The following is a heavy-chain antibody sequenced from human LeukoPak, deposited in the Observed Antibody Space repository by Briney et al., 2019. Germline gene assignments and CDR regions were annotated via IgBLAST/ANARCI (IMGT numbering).Heavy chain of an antibody. D-gene: IGHD3-22*01. V-gene: IGHV3-20*04. CDR2: INWNGGST. Sequence: ETLSLTCAVYGGSFSGYYWSWVRQAPGKGLEWVSGINWNGGSTGYADSVKGRFTISRDNAKNSLYLQMNSLRAEDTALYYCARDDYDSSGYYYVDYWGQGTLVTVSS. J-gene: IGHJ4*02. CDR3: ARDDYDSSGYYYVDY. CDR1: GGSFSGYY.